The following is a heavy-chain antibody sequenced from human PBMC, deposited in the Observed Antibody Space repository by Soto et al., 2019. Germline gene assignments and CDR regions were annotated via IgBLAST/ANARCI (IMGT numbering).Heavy chain of an antibody. CDR1: GNPMFVYY. V-gene: IGHV4-59*12. CDR2: IHYSGSG. CDR3: ARGVDGSGLNWFDP. J-gene: IGHJ5*02. Sequence: SATQSLTSTLSGNPMFVYYWTWIRQSPERGLEWIGYIHYSGSGNYNPSLNSRLTMSVDRSKSQFSMKLASVTAADTAVYDCARGVDGSGLNWFDPWGQGTLVTVSS. D-gene: IGHD6-19*01.